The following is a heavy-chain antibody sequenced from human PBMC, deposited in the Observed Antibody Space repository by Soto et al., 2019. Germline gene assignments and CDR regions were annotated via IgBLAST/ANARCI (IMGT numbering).Heavy chain of an antibody. D-gene: IGHD4-17*01. CDR2: IWSDGRKK. CDR1: GFSFGNYD. V-gene: IGHV3-33*01. J-gene: IGHJ4*02. CDR3: ARSSQMTTVTTVDS. Sequence: QVVLVESGGGVVQPGGSLGLSCAASGFSFGNYDFHWVRQAPGKGLEWVAVIWSDGRKKDYAESVRGRFTISRDNSKNTLYLQLNSLRVEDTAVYYCARSSQMTTVTTVDSWGQGTLVTVSS.